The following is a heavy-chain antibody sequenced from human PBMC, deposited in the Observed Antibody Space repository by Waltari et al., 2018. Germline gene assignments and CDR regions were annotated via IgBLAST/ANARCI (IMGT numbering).Heavy chain of an antibody. CDR1: GFSIATGGEA. D-gene: IGHD1-20*01. Sequence: QITLKESGPTLVKPTQTLTLTCTFFGFSIATGGEAVGWIRQPPGKALEWLAIIYWTDEERYSPSLRSRLTITKDTSRNQVVLTVTNMDPVDTATYVCAHYKARDAFDIWGPGTMVTISS. J-gene: IGHJ3*02. CDR3: AHYKARDAFDI. V-gene: IGHV2-5*01. CDR2: IYWTDEE.